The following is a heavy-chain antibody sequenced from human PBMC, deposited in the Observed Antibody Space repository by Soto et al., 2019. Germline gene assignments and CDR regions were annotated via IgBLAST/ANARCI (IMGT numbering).Heavy chain of an antibody. V-gene: IGHV3-21*01. CDR2: ISSSSNYK. Sequence: EVQLVESGGGLVKPGGSLRLSCAASGFTFSSYMMNWVRQAPGKGLEWVSSISSSSNYKYYADSVKGRFTISRDNAKNSLYLQMNSLRAEDTAVYYCARDPSPYDFWSGYSVWRLDYWGQGTLVTVSS. J-gene: IGHJ4*02. CDR3: ARDPSPYDFWSGYSVWRLDY. D-gene: IGHD3-3*01. CDR1: GFTFSSYM.